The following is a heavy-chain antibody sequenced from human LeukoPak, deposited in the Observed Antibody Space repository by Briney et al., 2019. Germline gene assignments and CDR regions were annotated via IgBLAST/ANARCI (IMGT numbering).Heavy chain of an antibody. V-gene: IGHV3-7*01. CDR1: GFTFSNYW. J-gene: IGHJ5*02. CDR3: ASSFSSGWRTDR. Sequence: GGSLRLSCAASGFTFSNYWMSWVRQAPGKGLEWVANIKQDGSDKYYVDSVKGRFTISRDNAKNSLYLQMHSLRVEDTGVYYCASSFSSGWRTDRWGQGTLVTVSS. D-gene: IGHD6-19*01. CDR2: IKQDGSDK.